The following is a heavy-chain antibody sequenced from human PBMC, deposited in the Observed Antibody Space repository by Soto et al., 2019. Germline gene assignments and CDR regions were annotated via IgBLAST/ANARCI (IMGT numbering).Heavy chain of an antibody. CDR3: VKPPGVGATSMYYFDY. CDR2: ISSNGGST. CDR1: GFTFSSYA. V-gene: IGHV3-64D*08. Sequence: GGSLRLSCSASGFTFSSYAMHWVRQAPGKGLEYVSAISSNGGSTYYADSVKGRFTISRDNSKNTLYLQMSSLRAEDTAVYYCVKPPGVGATSMYYFDYWGQGTLVTVSS. D-gene: IGHD1-26*01. J-gene: IGHJ4*02.